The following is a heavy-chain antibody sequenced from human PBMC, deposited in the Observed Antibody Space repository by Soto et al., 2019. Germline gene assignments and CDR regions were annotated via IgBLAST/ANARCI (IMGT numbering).Heavy chain of an antibody. J-gene: IGHJ4*02. V-gene: IGHV3-23*01. CDR1: GFTFSSYA. D-gene: IGHD2-15*01. CDR3: AKKPLYCSGGSCYQYYFDY. Sequence: GGSLRLSCAASGFTFSSYAMSWVRQAPGKGLEWVSAISGSGGSTYYADSVKGRFTISRGNSKNTLYLQMNSLRAEDTAVYYCAKKPLYCSGGSCYQYYFDYWGQGTLVTVSS. CDR2: ISGSGGST.